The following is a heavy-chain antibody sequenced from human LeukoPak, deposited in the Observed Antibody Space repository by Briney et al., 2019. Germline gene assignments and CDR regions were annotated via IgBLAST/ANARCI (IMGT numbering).Heavy chain of an antibody. CDR3: ARDLGYCSGGSCSYYYYYMDV. J-gene: IGHJ6*03. D-gene: IGHD2-15*01. CDR1: GFTFSSYA. CDR2: ISGSGGST. V-gene: IGHV3-23*01. Sequence: GGCLRLSCAASGFTFSSYAMSWVRQAPGKGLEWVSAISGSGGSTYYADSVKGRFTISRDNAKNSLYLQMNSLRAEDTAVYYCARDLGYCSGGSCSYYYYYMDVWGKGTTVTISS.